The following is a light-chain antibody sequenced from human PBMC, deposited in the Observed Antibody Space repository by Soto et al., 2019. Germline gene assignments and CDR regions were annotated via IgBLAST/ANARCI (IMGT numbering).Light chain of an antibody. CDR3: QSHDTKLDSVV. CDR2: GNT. J-gene: IGLJ2*01. V-gene: IGLV1-40*01. Sequence: QSVLTQPTSVSGAPGQTVTISCTGSSSNIGANYDVNWYQQLPGTAPKVLIYGNTDRPSGVPDRFSASKSRTSASLAITGLQAEDEADYYCQSHDTKLDSVVFGGGTKLTVL. CDR1: SSNIGANYD.